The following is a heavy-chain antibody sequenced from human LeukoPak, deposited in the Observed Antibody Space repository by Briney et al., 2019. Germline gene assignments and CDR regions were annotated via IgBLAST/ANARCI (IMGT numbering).Heavy chain of an antibody. CDR2: ISGSGGST. D-gene: IGHD4-17*01. V-gene: IGHV3-23*01. Sequence: GGSLRLSCAASGFTFSSYAMSWVRQAPGKGLEWVSAISGSGGSTYYADSVKGRLTISRDNSKNTLWLQMNSLRAEDTAEYYCAKGGAPMTVTSGGGWFDPWGQGTLVTVSS. CDR1: GFTFSSYA. CDR3: AKGGAPMTVTSGGGWFDP. J-gene: IGHJ5*02.